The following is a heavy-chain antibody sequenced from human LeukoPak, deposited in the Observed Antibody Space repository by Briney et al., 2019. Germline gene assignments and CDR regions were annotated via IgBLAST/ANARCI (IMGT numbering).Heavy chain of an antibody. D-gene: IGHD3-10*01. V-gene: IGHV4-59*01. CDR3: ARRTYGSGSYFLDY. J-gene: IGHJ4*02. Sequence: PSETLSLTCTVSGGSISSYYWSWIRQPPGKGLEWIGYIYYSRSTNYNPSLKSRVTLSVDTSKNQFSLKLSSVTAADTAVYYCARRTYGSGSYFLDYWGQGTLVTVSS. CDR1: GGSISSYY. CDR2: IYYSRST.